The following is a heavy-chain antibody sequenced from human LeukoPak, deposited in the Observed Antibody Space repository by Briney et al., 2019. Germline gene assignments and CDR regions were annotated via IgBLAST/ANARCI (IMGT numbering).Heavy chain of an antibody. J-gene: IGHJ2*01. CDR3: ARAWLSSGSYWYFDF. CDR1: GGSISSNY. CDR2: IYSSGNT. D-gene: IGHD3-22*01. Sequence: PSETLSLTCTVSGGSISSNYWSWIRQPAGKGLEYIGRIYSSGNTNYNPSLKSRVTMSVDTSKNQFSLLLHSVTAADTAVYYCARAWLSSGSYWYFDFWARGTLVIVSS. V-gene: IGHV4-4*07.